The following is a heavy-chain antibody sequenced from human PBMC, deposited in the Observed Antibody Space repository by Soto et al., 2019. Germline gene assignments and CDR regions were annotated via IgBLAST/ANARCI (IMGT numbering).Heavy chain of an antibody. J-gene: IGHJ4*02. CDR1: GVSITSYF. CDR2: ISFSGAT. D-gene: IGHD5-12*01. CDR3: ARDRRDGYTRYFEF. V-gene: IGHV4-59*01. Sequence: SETLSLTCTVSGVSITSYFWSWIRQTPGKGLDWIGSISFSGATYSNPSLKGRAALSVDTSENPLSLTLNSVTSADTAVYLCARDRRDGYTRYFEFWGQGSPVTVSS.